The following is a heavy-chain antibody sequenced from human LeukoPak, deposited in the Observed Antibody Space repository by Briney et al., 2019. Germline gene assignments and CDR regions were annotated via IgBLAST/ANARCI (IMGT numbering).Heavy chain of an antibody. J-gene: IGHJ4*02. CDR2: IYYSGST. D-gene: IGHD6-19*01. V-gene: IGHV4-59*01. Sequence: SETLSLTCTVSGTSITRTYWSWIRQPPGKGLEWIGYIYYSGSTNYNPSLKSRVTISVDTSKNQFSLKLSSVTAADTAVYYCARGRYSSGWGFDYWGQGTLVTVSS. CDR3: ARGRYSSGWGFDY. CDR1: GTSITRTY.